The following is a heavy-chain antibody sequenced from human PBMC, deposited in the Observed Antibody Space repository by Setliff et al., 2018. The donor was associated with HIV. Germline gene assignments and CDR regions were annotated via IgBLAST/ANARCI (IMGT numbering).Heavy chain of an antibody. Sequence: GGSLRLSCAASGFTFSSYSMNWVRQAPGKGLEWVSSIRSSRSYIYYADSVKGRFTISRDNAKNSLYLQMNSLRADDTAVYYCARCFLGWGDRWSVDAFDIWGQGTMVTVS. CDR3: ARCFLGWGDRWSVDAFDI. CDR2: IRSSRSYI. V-gene: IGHV3-21*01. D-gene: IGHD3-16*01. J-gene: IGHJ3*02. CDR1: GFTFSSYS.